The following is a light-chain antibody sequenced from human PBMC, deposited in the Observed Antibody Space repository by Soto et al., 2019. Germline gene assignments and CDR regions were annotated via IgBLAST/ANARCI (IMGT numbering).Light chain of an antibody. Sequence: QSALTQPPSASGSPGQSVTISCIGTSSDVGRYNFVSWYQHHPGKAPKLIIYEVTKRPSGVPDRFSGSKSGNTASLTVSGLQADDEAHYYCAAWDDSLNSVVFGGGTKLTVL. CDR1: SSDVGRYNF. CDR3: AAWDDSLNSVV. V-gene: IGLV2-8*01. J-gene: IGLJ2*01. CDR2: EVT.